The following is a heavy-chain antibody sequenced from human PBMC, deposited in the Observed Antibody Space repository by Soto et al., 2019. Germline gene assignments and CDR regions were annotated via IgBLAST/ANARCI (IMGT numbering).Heavy chain of an antibody. J-gene: IGHJ4*02. CDR1: GDSITNSY. D-gene: IGHD3-22*01. CDR2: IYDSGST. CDR3: ARHVGSSGFYYVY. Sequence: QVQLQESGPGLVKPSETLSLTCTVSGDSITNSYWSWIRQPPGKGLEWIGYIYDSGSTNYNPSLKSRVTMSMDTSKNQFSLKLTSVTAADTAVYYCARHVGSSGFYYVYWGQGNLVTVSS. V-gene: IGHV4-59*08.